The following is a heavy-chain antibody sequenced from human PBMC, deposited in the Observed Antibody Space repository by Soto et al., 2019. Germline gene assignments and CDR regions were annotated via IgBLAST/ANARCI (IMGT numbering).Heavy chain of an antibody. D-gene: IGHD1-26*01. Sequence: QVQLVQSAGEVKKPGASVKVSCKASGYSFTSYGISWVRRAPGQGLEWMGWISPHNCHTQFVERFQGRLTMPTDTSTKTAYMDLSNLRADDTAHYYCARDLTIVQATHPRLENYGMDVLGQGTTVSVSS. J-gene: IGHJ6*02. V-gene: IGHV1-18*01. CDR2: ISPHNCHT. CDR3: ARDLTIVQATHPRLENYGMDV. CDR1: GYSFTSYG.